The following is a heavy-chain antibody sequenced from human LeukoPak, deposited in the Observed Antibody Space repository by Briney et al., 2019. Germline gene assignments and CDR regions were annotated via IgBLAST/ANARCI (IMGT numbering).Heavy chain of an antibody. V-gene: IGHV3-23*01. J-gene: IGHJ4*02. CDR1: GFTFRDYW. CDR2: ITGGGGTT. Sequence: GGSVRLSCEASGFTFRDYWMTWVRQAPGKGLQWVSAITGGGGTTYYADSVKGRFTISRDNSKNMLYLQMNSLRAEDTAVYYCAKMQGYFDYWGQGTLVPVSS. CDR3: AKMQGYFDY.